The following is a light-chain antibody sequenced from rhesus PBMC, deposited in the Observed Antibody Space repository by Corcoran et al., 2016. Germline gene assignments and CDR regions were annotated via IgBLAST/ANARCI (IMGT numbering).Light chain of an antibody. CDR2: KAS. CDR3: PHNSGTPLT. V-gene: IGKV1-74*01. CDR1: ENVNNY. Sequence: DIQMTRSPSSLSASVGDRVTITCRTSENVNNYVNWYKQKPWKAPQLLIYKASTLESGVPSRFRGSGSGTDYTFTRSSLQSEDCATYYCPHNSGTPLTVGGVTKVEIK. J-gene: IGKJ4*01.